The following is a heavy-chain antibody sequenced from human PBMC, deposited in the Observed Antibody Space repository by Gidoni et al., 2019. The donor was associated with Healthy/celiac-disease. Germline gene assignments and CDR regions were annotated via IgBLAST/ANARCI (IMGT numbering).Heavy chain of an antibody. D-gene: IGHD5-12*01. CDR2: IYTSGST. CDR1: GCSISSYY. CDR3: ARGGPRGPGYYYGMDV. J-gene: IGHJ6*02. V-gene: IGHV4-4*07. Sequence: QVQLQESGPGLVKPSETLSLTCTVSGCSISSYYWSWIRQPAGKGLEWIGRIYTSGSTNYNPSLKSRVTMSVDTSKNQFSLKLSSVTAADTAVYYCARGGPRGPGYYYGMDVWGQGTTVTVSS.